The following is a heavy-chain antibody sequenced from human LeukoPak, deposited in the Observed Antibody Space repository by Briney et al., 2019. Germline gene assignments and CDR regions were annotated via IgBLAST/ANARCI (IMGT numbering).Heavy chain of an antibody. Sequence: PGGSLRLSCAASGFTFGSYWMNWVRQAPGKGLEWVANIKEDGSERYYADSVKGRFTISRDNAKNSLYLQMNSLRAEDTAVYYCAISSPVATVGYWGQGILVTVSS. CDR1: GFTFGSYW. CDR2: IKEDGSER. J-gene: IGHJ4*02. CDR3: AISSPVATVGY. D-gene: IGHD4-23*01. V-gene: IGHV3-7*01.